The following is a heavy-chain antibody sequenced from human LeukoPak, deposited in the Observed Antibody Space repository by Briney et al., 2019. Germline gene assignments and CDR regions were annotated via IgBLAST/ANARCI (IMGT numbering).Heavy chain of an antibody. CDR1: GGSFSGYY. J-gene: IGHJ4*02. D-gene: IGHD6-19*01. V-gene: IGHV4-34*01. Sequence: PSETLSLTCDVYGGSFSGYYWSWIRQPPGKGPEWIGEINHSGSTNYNPSLKSRVTISVDTSKNQFSLKLSSVTAADTAVYYCARGRSSDGHWGQGTLVTVSS. CDR2: INHSGST. CDR3: ARGRSSDGH.